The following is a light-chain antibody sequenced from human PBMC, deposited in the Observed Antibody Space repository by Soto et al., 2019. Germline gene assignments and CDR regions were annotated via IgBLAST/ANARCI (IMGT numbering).Light chain of an antibody. Sequence: EIVLTQSPATLSLSPGERATLSCRASQSVSSYLAWYQQKPGQAPRLLIYDASNRATGIPARFSGSWSGTDCTLTISSLEPEDVAVYYCQQYASSPRTFGQGTKVDIK. CDR1: QSVSSY. V-gene: IGKV3-11*01. CDR2: DAS. J-gene: IGKJ1*01. CDR3: QQYASSPRT.